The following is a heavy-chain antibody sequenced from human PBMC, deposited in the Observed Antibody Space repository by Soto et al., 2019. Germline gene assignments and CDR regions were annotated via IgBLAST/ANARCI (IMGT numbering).Heavy chain of an antibody. J-gene: IGHJ6*02. V-gene: IGHV3-33*01. CDR2: IWYDGSNK. CDR1: GFTFSSYG. Sequence: GGSLRLSCAASGFTFSSYGMHWVRQAPGKGLERVAVIWYDGSNKYYADSVKGRFTISRDNSKNTLYLQMNSLGAEDTAVYYCASITQVVPAANQVPPDYYYGTVVWGQGTMVTVSS. D-gene: IGHD2-2*01. CDR3: ASITQVVPAANQVPPDYYYGTVV.